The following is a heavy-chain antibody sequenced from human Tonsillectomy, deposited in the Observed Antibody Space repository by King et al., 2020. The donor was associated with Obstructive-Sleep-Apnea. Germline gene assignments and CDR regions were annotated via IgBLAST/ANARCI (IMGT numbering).Heavy chain of an antibody. CDR1: GYAFLNHW. D-gene: IGHD1-26*01. CDR2: IYPGDSDT. Sequence: QLVQSGAEVKKPGESLKLSCKGSGYAFLNHWIGWVRQMPGKGLEWMGVIYPGDSDTRYRPSFQGRVTISVDTSTDTAYLQWSSLEASDTAIYYCARDGRGSNSWFMYWGQGTLVTVTS. V-gene: IGHV5-51*01. J-gene: IGHJ4*02. CDR3: ARDGRGSNSWFMY.